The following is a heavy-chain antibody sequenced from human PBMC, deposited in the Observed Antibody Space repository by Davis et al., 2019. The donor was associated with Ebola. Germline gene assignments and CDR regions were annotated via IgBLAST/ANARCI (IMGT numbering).Heavy chain of an antibody. J-gene: IGHJ4*02. Sequence: GGSLRLSCAASGFTLSNYWMSWVRQAPGKGLEWVANIKQDGSEKYYVDSVKGRFTISRDNAKNSLYLQMNSLRAEDTAVYYCAGLSRDYVVYWGQGTLVTVSS. V-gene: IGHV3-7*03. CDR2: IKQDGSEK. D-gene: IGHD3-10*01. CDR1: GFTLSNYW. CDR3: AGLSRDYVVY.